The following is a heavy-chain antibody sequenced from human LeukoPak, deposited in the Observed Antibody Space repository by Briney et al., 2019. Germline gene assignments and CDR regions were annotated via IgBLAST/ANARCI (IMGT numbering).Heavy chain of an antibody. D-gene: IGHD4/OR15-4a*01. V-gene: IGHV3-53*01. Sequence: GTLSLTCAVSGGSISSSNSMSWVRQAPGKGLEWVSFIYSDNTHYSDSVKGRFTISRDNSKNTLYLQMNSLRAEDTAVYYCARRAGAYSHPYDYWGQGTLVSVSS. CDR2: IYSDNT. J-gene: IGHJ4*02. CDR3: ARRAGAYSHPYDY. CDR1: GGSISSSNS.